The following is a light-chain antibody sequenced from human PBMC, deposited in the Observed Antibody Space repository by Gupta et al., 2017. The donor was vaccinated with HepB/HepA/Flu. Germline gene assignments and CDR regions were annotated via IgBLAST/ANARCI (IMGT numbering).Light chain of an antibody. CDR3: QQSYQTRT. CDR2: AAS. J-gene: IGKJ1*01. V-gene: IGKV1-39*01. CDR1: QNIDVY. Sequence: IQLTQSPSSLSASVGDRVAITCRASQNIDVYLNWYQQKPGKAPKLLIYAASNLHSGVSSRFSGSGSGTDVSRIIRGLQPEDVATYYCQQSYQTRTFGQGTK.